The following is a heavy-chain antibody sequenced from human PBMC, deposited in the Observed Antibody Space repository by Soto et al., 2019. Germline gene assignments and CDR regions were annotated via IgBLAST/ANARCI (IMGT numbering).Heavy chain of an antibody. Sequence: QVQLVQSGAEVRKPGSAVRVSCKASGGTFNMYAMNWVRQAPGQGLEWMAGIIPIFDTPRYSQQFQGRVTITVDESTSTAYMELSSLRSEDTAIYYCARSIGSGGDIGGFDNWGQGTLVTVAS. J-gene: IGHJ4*02. CDR1: GGTFNMYA. D-gene: IGHD3-16*02. V-gene: IGHV1-69*01. CDR3: ARSIGSGGDIGGFDN. CDR2: IIPIFDTP.